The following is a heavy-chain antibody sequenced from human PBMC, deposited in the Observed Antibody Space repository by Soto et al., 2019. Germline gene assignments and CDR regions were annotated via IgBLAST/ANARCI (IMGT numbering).Heavy chain of an antibody. Sequence: GQLLPSGAEVKKPGATVKVSCKASGYDFSSYGITWVRQAPGQGFEWMGWISASNGNRDYAQQVQGRVTMTSDTSRTTAYMALRSLRSDDTAVYYCVRDPQRNDYWGQGNLVNVSS. CDR2: ISASNGNR. V-gene: IGHV1-18*04. J-gene: IGHJ4*02. CDR1: GYDFSSYG. D-gene: IGHD2-2*01. CDR3: VRDPQRNDY.